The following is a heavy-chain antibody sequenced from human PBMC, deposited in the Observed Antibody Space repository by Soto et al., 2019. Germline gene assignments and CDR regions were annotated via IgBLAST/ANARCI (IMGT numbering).Heavy chain of an antibody. CDR1: GFTFNSYW. D-gene: IGHD6-19*01. V-gene: IGHV3-74*01. J-gene: IGHJ4*02. CDR3: ARGAKAQCLRYY. CDR2: VNMDGSTT. Sequence: ELSMRLSWAGSGFTFNSYWLHWVRQAPGKGLVWVSRVNMDGSTTTYADSAQGRFTISSANAKNTVYLPLNRLRADDTALYSCARGAKAQCLRYYCGQGT.